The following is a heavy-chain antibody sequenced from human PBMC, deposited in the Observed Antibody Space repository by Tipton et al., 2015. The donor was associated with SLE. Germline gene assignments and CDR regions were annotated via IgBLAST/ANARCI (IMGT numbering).Heavy chain of an antibody. V-gene: IGHV4-39*07. CDR2: VYYSGST. D-gene: IGHD4-11*01. CDR3: ARGGDPGVTTSHY. CDR1: GGSISSSSYY. Sequence: LRLSCTVSGGSISSSSYYWGWIRQPPGKGLEWIGSVYYSGSTYYNPSLKSRVTISLDTSKNQFSLKLSSVTAADTAVYYCARGGDPGVTTSHYWGQGTLVTVSS. J-gene: IGHJ4*02.